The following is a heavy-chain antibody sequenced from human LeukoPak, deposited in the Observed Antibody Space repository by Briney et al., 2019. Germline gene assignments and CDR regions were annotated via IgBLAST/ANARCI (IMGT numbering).Heavy chain of an antibody. Sequence: ASVKVSCKASGYIFTDYGFSWVRQAPGQGLEWMGWISAYNGNTNYAQKLQGRVTMTTDTSTNTAYMELRSLRSDDTAVYYCVRDGIVGATKFDYWGQGTLVTVSS. J-gene: IGHJ4*02. D-gene: IGHD1-26*01. V-gene: IGHV1-18*01. CDR3: VRDGIVGATKFDY. CDR1: GYIFTDYG. CDR2: ISAYNGNT.